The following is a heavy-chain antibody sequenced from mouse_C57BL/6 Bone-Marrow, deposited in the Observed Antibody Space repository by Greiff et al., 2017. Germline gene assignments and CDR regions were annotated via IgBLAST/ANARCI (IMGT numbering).Heavy chain of an antibody. J-gene: IGHJ1*03. CDR2: IDPSDSET. D-gene: IGHD1-1*01. CDR1: GYTFTSYW. CDR3: ARRGFITTVVEV. Sequence: QVQLQQPGAELVRPGSSVKLSCKASGYTFTSYWMHWVKQRPIQGLEWIGNIDPSDSETHYNQKFKDKATLTVDKSSSTAYMQLSSLTSEDSAVYYCARRGFITTVVEVWGTGTTVTVSS. V-gene: IGHV1-52*01.